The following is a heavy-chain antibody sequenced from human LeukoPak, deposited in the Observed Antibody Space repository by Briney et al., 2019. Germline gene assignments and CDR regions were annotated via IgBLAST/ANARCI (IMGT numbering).Heavy chain of an antibody. J-gene: IGHJ4*02. CDR2: IKQDGSER. D-gene: IGHD1-7*01. CDR1: GFTFSSYW. Sequence: GGSLRLSCAGSGFTFSSYWMSWVRQAPGKGLEWVANIKQDGSERFYVDSVKGQFTISRDNAKNSLYLQMNSLRAEDTAVYYCASDSGELGSTLPFDYWGQGTLVTVSS. CDR3: ASDSGELGSTLPFDY. V-gene: IGHV3-7*01.